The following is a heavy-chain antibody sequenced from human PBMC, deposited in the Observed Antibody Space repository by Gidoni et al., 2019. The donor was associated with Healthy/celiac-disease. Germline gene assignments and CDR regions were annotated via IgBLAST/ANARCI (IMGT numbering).Heavy chain of an antibody. D-gene: IGHD6-6*01. CDR3: AKDYSSAGAYYFDY. CDR1: GFTSDDYS. Sequence: EVQLVESGGGLVQPGRSLRLSCAASGFTSDDYSMHWVRQAPGKGLEWVSGISWNSGSIGYADSVKGRFTISRDNAKNSLYLQMNSLRAEDTALYYCAKDYSSAGAYYFDYWGQGTLVTVSS. J-gene: IGHJ4*02. V-gene: IGHV3-9*02. CDR2: ISWNSGSI.